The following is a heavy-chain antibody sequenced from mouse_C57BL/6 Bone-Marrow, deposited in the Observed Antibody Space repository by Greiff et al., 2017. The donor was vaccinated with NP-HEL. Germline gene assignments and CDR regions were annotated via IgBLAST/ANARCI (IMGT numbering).Heavy chain of an antibody. CDR1: GYTFTDYY. V-gene: IGHV1-76*01. D-gene: IGHD2-3*01. CDR3: ARIGYYAAWFAY. CDR2: IYPGSGNT. J-gene: IGHJ3*01. Sequence: VKLQQSGAELVRPGASVKLSCKASGYTFTDYYINWVKQRPGQGLEWIARIYPGSGNTYYNEKFKGKATLTAEKSSSTAYMQLISLTSADSAVYFCARIGYYAAWFAYWGQGTLVTVSA.